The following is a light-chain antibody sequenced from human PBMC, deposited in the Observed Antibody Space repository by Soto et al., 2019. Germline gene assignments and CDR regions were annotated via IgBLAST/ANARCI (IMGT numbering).Light chain of an antibody. V-gene: IGKV1-39*01. CDR3: RQSYNSPPT. CDR2: AAS. CDR1: QTIMTY. Sequence: DIQMTQSPSSLSASVGDGVAITCRASQTIMTYLNWYQLKPGKPPRLLIYAASSLQSGVPSRFSARGSGTDFTLTISNLQPEDFATYSCRQSYNSPPTFGQGTKVDI. J-gene: IGKJ1*01.